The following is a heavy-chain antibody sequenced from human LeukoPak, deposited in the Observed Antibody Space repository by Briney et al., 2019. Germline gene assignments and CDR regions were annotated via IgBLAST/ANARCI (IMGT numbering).Heavy chain of an antibody. CDR2: FGTRSTSI. CDR3: AREVSEGFDF. D-gene: IGHD3-22*01. V-gene: IGHV3-21*01. J-gene: IGHJ4*02. CDR1: GFTFSGYS. Sequence: GGSLRLSCTASGFTFSGYSMNWIRQAPGKGLEWVSSFGTRSTSIYHAGSVKGRFAISRDNAKNSLYLQMNSPRAEDTALYYCAREVSEGFDFWGQGTLVTVSS.